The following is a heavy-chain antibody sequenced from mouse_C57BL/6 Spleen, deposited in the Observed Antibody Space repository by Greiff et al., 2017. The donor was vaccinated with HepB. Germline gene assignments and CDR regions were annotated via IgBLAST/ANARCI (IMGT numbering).Heavy chain of an antibody. J-gene: IGHJ1*03. V-gene: IGHV1-18*01. CDR3: AREVTTVGGYFDV. D-gene: IGHD1-1*01. CDR1: GYTFTDYN. Sequence: VQLKESGPELVKPGASVKIPCKASGYTFTDYNMDWVKQSHGKSLEWIGDINPNNGGTIYNQKFKGKATLTVDKSSSTAYMELRSLTSEDTAVYYCAREVTTVGGYFDVWGTGTTVTVSS. CDR2: INPNNGGT.